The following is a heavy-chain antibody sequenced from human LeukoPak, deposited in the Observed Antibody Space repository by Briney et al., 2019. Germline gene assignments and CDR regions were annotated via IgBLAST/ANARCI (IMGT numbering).Heavy chain of an antibody. V-gene: IGHV4-4*07. CDR1: GGSISSYY. D-gene: IGHD1-14*01. CDR2: IYTSGSN. CDR3: ASLNPAQDAFNI. Sequence: SETLSLTCTVSGGSISSYYWSWIRQPAGKGLEWIGRIYTSGSNNYNPSLKSRITMSVDTSKNHFSLKLSSVTAADTAVYYCASLNPAQDAFNIWGQGTMVTVSS. J-gene: IGHJ3*02.